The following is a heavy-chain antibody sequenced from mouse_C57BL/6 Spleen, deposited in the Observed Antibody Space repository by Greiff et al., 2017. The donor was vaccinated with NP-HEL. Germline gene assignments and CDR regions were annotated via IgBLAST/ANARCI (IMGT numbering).Heavy chain of an antibody. V-gene: IGHV1-80*01. J-gene: IGHJ4*01. CDR2: IYPGDGDT. D-gene: IGHD1-1*01. CDR3: ARKEGYYGSSYYYAMDY. Sequence: VQRVESGAELVKPGASVKISCKASGYAFSSYWMNWVKQRPGKGLEWIGQIYPGDGDTNYNGKFKGKATLTADKSSSTAYMQLSSLTSEDSAVYFCARKEGYYGSSYYYAMDYWGQGTSVTVSS. CDR1: GYAFSSYW.